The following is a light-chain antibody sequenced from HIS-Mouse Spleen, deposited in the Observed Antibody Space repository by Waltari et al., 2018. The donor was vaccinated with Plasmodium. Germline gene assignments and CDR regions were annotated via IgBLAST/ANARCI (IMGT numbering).Light chain of an antibody. CDR3: QAWDSSTVV. Sequence: SYELTQPPSVSVSPGQTASITSSGDKLGDKYACWYQQKPGHSPLLVIYQYSKRPSGIPERFAGSNSGNTATRTISGTQAMDETDYYCQAWDSSTVVFGGGTKLTVL. V-gene: IGLV3-1*01. J-gene: IGLJ2*01. CDR1: KLGDKY. CDR2: QYS.